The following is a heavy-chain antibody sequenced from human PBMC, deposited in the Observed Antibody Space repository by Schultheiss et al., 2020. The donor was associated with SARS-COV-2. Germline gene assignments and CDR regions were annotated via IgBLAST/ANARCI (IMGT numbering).Heavy chain of an antibody. D-gene: IGHD3-22*01. Sequence: GGSLRLSCAASGFTFSSYSMNWVRQAPGKGLEWVAVISFDGSNEYYADSVKGRFTISRDNSKNTLYLQMSSLRAEDTAVYYCARAVVALDYWGQGTLVTVSS. V-gene: IGHV3-30*03. CDR3: ARAVVALDY. CDR2: ISFDGSNE. CDR1: GFTFSSYS. J-gene: IGHJ4*02.